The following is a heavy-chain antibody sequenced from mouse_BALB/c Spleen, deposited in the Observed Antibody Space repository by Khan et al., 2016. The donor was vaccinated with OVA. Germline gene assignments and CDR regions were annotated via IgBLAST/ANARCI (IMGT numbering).Heavy chain of an antibody. CDR1: GFSLTDYG. CDR3: AKLLWSHYYAMDY. J-gene: IGHJ4*01. D-gene: IGHD1-1*02. V-gene: IGHV2-6-5*01. Sequence: QVQLKESGPGLVAPSQSLSITSTVSGFSLTDYGVGWIRQPPGKGLEWLGVIWGGGTTYYNSVLKSRLSISKDNSKSQVFLKMNSLQTDDTAMYYCAKLLWSHYYAMDYWGQGTSVTVSS. CDR2: IWGGGTT.